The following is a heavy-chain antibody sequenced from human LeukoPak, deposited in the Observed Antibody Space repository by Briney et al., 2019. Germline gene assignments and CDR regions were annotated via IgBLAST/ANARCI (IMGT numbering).Heavy chain of an antibody. D-gene: IGHD3-3*01. CDR3: ARGEGYDFWSGLTVDWFDP. CDR1: GYTFSNYA. Sequence: ASVKVSCKASGYTFSNYAMNWVRQATGQGLEWMGWMNPNSGNTGYAQKFQGRVTITRNTSISTAYMELSSLRSEDTAVYYCARGEGYDFWSGLTVDWFDPWGQGTLVTVSS. V-gene: IGHV1-8*03. CDR2: MNPNSGNT. J-gene: IGHJ5*02.